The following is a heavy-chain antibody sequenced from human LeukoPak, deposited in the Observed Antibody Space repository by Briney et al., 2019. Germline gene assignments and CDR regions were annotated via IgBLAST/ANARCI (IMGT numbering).Heavy chain of an antibody. CDR2: IYYSGST. D-gene: IGHD1-26*01. V-gene: IGHV4-59*01. CDR3: ARAYSGSYWIWFDP. CDR1: GGSISSYY. Sequence: KPSETLSLTCTVSGGSISSYYWSWIRQPPGKGLEWIGYIYYSGSTNYNPSLKSRVTISVDTSKNQFSLKLSSVTAADTAVYYCARAYSGSYWIWFDPWGQGTLVTVSS. J-gene: IGHJ5*02.